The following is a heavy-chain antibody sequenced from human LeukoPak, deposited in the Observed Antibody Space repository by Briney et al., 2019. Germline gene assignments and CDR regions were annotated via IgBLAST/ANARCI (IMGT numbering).Heavy chain of an antibody. V-gene: IGHV3-21*01. CDR1: GFTFSSYS. D-gene: IGHD3-10*01. CDR3: ARGMVQGVIESDAFDI. J-gene: IGHJ3*02. CDR2: ISSSSSYI. Sequence: GGSLRLSCAASGFTFSSYSMNWVRQAPGKGLEWVSSISSSSSYIYYADSVKGRFTISRDNAKNSLYLQMNSLRAEDTAVYYCARGMVQGVIESDAFDIWGQGTMVTVSS.